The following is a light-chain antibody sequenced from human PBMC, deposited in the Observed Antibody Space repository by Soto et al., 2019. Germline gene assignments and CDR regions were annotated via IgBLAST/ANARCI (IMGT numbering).Light chain of an antibody. CDR2: DVS. Sequence: QSVLTQPPSASGSPGQSVTISCTGTSSDVGGYNYVSWYQHHPGKAPKLMIYDVSKRPSGVPDRFSGSKSGNTASLTVSGLQDEDEADYYCSSYAGSNNYVFGTGTKVTVL. CDR3: SSYAGSNNYV. J-gene: IGLJ1*01. V-gene: IGLV2-8*01. CDR1: SSDVGGYNY.